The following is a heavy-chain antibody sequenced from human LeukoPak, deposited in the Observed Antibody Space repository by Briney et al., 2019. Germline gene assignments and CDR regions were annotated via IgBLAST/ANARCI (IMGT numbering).Heavy chain of an antibody. CDR3: ARHRSYYYDSSGYYSPFDY. V-gene: IGHV3-7*01. Sequence: GGSLRLSCAASGFTFTSHSMNWVRQAPGKGLEWVANIKQDGSEKYYVDSVKGRFTISRDNAKNSLYLQMNSLRGEETAVYYCARHRSYYYDSSGYYSPFDYWGQGTLVTVSS. D-gene: IGHD3-22*01. CDR2: IKQDGSEK. J-gene: IGHJ4*02. CDR1: GFTFTSHS.